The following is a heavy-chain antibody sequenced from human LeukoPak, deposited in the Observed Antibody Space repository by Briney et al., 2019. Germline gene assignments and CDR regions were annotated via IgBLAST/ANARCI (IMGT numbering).Heavy chain of an antibody. V-gene: IGHV4-34*01. J-gene: IGHJ4*02. CDR2: INHSGST. Sequence: KPSGTLSLTCAVYGGSFSGYYWSWIRQPPGKGLEWIGEINHSGSTNYNPSLKSRVTISVDTSKNQFSLKLSSVTAADTAVYYCARASHGVVNLYYFDYWGQGTLVTVSS. CDR1: GGSFSGYY. D-gene: IGHD3-3*01. CDR3: ARASHGVVNLYYFDY.